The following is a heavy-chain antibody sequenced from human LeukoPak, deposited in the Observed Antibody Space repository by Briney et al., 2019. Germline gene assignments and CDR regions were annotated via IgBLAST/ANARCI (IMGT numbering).Heavy chain of an antibody. CDR3: ARVDPNGYSDY. CDR1: GYSVNYDY. J-gene: IGHJ4*02. CDR2: IYNSGT. V-gene: IGHV4-59*02. Sequence: SETLSLTCTVSGYSVNYDYWSWIRQPPGKGLQWIGYIYNSGTIYNPSLKNRVTISLDTSRNQFSLKVSSVSAADTAVYYCARVDPNGYSDYWGQGILVTVSS. D-gene: IGHD2-8*01.